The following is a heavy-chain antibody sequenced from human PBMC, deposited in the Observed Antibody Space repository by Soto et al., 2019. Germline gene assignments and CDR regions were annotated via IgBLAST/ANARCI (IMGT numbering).Heavy chain of an antibody. J-gene: IGHJ6*03. V-gene: IGHV1-2*04. CDR2: INPNSGVT. CDR1: GDSFDDYY. Sequence: QVQLVQSGAEVRKPGASVTVSCRSSGDSFDDYYIHWVRQAPGQGLEWMGWINPNSGVTKYAQKFQGLVSMTRDTSIRTVYMQLSRLRSDDTAVSYCERASGGSTATLDYYYFYMEVWGTGTTVNVSS. D-gene: IGHD4-17*01. CDR3: ERASGGSTATLDYYYFYMEV.